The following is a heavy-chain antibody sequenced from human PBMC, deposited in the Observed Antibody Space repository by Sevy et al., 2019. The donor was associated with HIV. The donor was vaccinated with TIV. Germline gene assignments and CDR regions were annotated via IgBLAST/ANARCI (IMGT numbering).Heavy chain of an antibody. CDR2: ISSSGTTI. Sequence: GRSLRLSCAASGFTFSSYEMTWVRQTPGKGLEWVSSISSSGTTIYYGDSVEGRFTISRDNPKKSLYLQMNSLRAEDTAVYYCARKGGAYDIGFDPWGQGTLVTVSS. V-gene: IGHV3-48*03. D-gene: IGHD3-22*01. CDR1: GFTFSSYE. J-gene: IGHJ5*02. CDR3: ARKGGAYDIGFDP.